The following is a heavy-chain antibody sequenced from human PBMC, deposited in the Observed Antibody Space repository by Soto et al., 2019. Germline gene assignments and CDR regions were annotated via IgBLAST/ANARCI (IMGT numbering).Heavy chain of an antibody. D-gene: IGHD3-22*01. J-gene: IGHJ3*02. CDR1: GGTFSSYA. Sequence: SVKVSCKASGGTFSSYAISWVRQAPGQGLEWMGGIIPIFGTANYAQKFQGRATITADESTSTAYMELSSLRSEDTAVYYCAREIGSGYGDVFDICAQGTLVTVSS. CDR2: IIPIFGTA. V-gene: IGHV1-69*13. CDR3: AREIGSGYGDVFDI.